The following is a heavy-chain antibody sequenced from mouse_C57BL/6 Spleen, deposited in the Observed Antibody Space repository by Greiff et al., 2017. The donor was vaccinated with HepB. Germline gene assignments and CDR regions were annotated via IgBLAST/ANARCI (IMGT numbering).Heavy chain of an antibody. Sequence: VKLVESGAELARPGASVKMSCKASGYTFTSYTMHWVKQRPGQGLEWIGYINPSSGYTKYNQKFKDKATLTADKSSSTAYMQLSSLTSEDSAVYYCAIYGSRGYFDYWGQGTTLTVSS. CDR3: AIYGSRGYFDY. J-gene: IGHJ2*01. CDR1: GYTFTSYT. D-gene: IGHD1-1*01. V-gene: IGHV1-4*01. CDR2: INPSSGYT.